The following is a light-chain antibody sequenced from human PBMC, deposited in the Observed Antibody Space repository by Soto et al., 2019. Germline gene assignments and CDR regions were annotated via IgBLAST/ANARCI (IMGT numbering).Light chain of an antibody. CDR2: EVS. CDR3: MQTIQLPWT. CDR1: QSLLHSDGKTY. V-gene: IGKV2D-29*01. J-gene: IGKJ1*01. Sequence: DIVMTQTPLSLSVTPGQPASISCRSSQSLLHSDGKTYFYWYLQKPGQPPQLLIYEVSNRFSGVXDRFSGSGSGTDXTXXXXXXXXXXXXXYYCMQTIQLPWTFXXGXXVEIK.